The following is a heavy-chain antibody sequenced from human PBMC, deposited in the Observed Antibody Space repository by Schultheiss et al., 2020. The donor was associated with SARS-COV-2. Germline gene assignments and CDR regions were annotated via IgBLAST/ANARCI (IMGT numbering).Heavy chain of an antibody. V-gene: IGHV1-18*01. CDR3: ARGGGSSSWGAYYYMDV. D-gene: IGHD6-6*01. Sequence: GGSLRLSCKASGYTFTSYGISWVRQAPGQGLEWMGWISAYNGNTNYAQKLQGRVTMTTDTSTSTAYMELRSLRSDDTAVYYCARGGGSSSWGAYYYMDVWGKGTTVTVSS. J-gene: IGHJ6*03. CDR1: GYTFTSYG. CDR2: ISAYNGNT.